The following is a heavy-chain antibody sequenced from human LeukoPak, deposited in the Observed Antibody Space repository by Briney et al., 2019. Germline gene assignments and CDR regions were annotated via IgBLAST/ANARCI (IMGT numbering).Heavy chain of an antibody. Sequence: GGSLRLSCAASGFAFSRYWMTWIRQAPVRGLEWVASIKSDLSEIHYVDSVKGRFTISRDNAKNSLYLQMDSLRAEDTAVYYCARSWLIVGATPPTDVWGQGATVTVSS. CDR2: IKSDLSEI. J-gene: IGHJ6*02. CDR1: GFAFSRYW. V-gene: IGHV3-7*01. CDR3: ARSWLIVGATPPTDV. D-gene: IGHD1-26*01.